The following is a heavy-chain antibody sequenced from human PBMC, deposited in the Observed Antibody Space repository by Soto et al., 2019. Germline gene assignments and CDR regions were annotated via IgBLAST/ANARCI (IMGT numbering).Heavy chain of an antibody. Sequence: EWIGYIYYSGSTNYNPSLKSRVTISVDTSKNQFSLKLSSVTAADTAVYYCARHLFLSERYGDHRDRFDL. J-gene: IGHJ2*01. CDR3: ARHLFLSERYGDHRDRFDL. V-gene: IGHV4-59*08. D-gene: IGHD4-17*01. CDR2: IYYSGST.